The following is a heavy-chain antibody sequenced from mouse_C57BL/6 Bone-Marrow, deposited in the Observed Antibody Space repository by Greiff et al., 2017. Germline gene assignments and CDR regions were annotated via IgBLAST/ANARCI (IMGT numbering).Heavy chain of an antibody. J-gene: IGHJ3*01. D-gene: IGHD2-12*01. Sequence: VQLQQSGAELVRPGASVTLSCKASGYTFTDYEMPWVKQTPVHGLEWIGAIDPETGGTAYNQKFKGKAILTADKSSSTAYMELRSLTSEDSAVYYCTRSDSVAWFAYWGQGTLVTVSA. V-gene: IGHV1-15*01. CDR3: TRSDSVAWFAY. CDR2: IDPETGGT. CDR1: GYTFTDYE.